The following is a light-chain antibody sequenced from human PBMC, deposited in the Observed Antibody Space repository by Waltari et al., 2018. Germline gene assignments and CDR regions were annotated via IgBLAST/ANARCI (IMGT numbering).Light chain of an antibody. J-gene: IGKJ1*01. Sequence: AIQMTQSPSSLSASVGDRAPITCRASQYIRNDIGWYQQRPGRAPKLLIYGASYLHSGVPSRFSGSGSGTFFTLIISSLQPEDFATYYCLQDYSYPRTFGQGTKVDIK. CDR1: QYIRND. V-gene: IGKV1-6*01. CDR3: LQDYSYPRT. CDR2: GAS.